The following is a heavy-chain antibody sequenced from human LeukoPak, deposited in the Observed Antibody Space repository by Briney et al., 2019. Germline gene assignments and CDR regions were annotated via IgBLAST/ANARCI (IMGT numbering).Heavy chain of an antibody. Sequence: SETLSLTCAVYGGSFSGYYWSWIRQPPGKGLEWIGEINHSGSTNYNPSLKSRVTISVDTSKNQFSLKLSSVTAADTAVYYCASVEMATIGAFDIWGQGTMVTVSS. D-gene: IGHD5-24*01. CDR1: GGSFSGYY. CDR3: ASVEMATIGAFDI. J-gene: IGHJ3*02. CDR2: INHSGST. V-gene: IGHV4-34*01.